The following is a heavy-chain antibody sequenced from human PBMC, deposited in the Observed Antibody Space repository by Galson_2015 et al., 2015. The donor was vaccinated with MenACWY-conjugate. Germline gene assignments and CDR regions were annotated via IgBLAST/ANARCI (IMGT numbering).Heavy chain of an antibody. CDR3: ARDRELPPPASWLEGRGGSSSGHEGYFDY. D-gene: IGHD6-6*01. V-gene: IGHV3-48*02. CDR1: GFTFSSYS. J-gene: IGHJ4*02. Sequence: LRLSCAASGFTFSSYSMNWVRQAPGKGLEWVSYISSSSSTIYYADSVKGRFTISRDNAKNSLYLQMNSLRDEDTAVYYCARDRELPPPASWLEGRGGSSSGHEGYFDYWGQGTLVTVSS. CDR2: ISSSSSTI.